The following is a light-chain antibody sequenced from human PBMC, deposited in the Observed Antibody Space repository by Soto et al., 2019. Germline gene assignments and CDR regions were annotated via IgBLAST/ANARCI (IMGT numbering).Light chain of an antibody. CDR3: YSAPDNSLGV. CDR1: VLAKKY. CDR2: KDS. Sequence: SYELTQPSSVSVSPGQTARITCSGNVLAKKYARWFQQKPGQAPVLVIYKDSERPSGIPERISGSSSGTTVALTISGAQVEDEADYYCYSAPDNSLGVFGGGTKLTAL. V-gene: IGLV3-27*01. J-gene: IGLJ3*02.